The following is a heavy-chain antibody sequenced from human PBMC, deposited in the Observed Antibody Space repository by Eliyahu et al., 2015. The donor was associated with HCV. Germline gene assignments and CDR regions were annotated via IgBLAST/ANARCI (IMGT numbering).Heavy chain of an antibody. D-gene: IGHD6-19*01. CDR3: ASGGGGIAVAGTGGWFDP. CDR2: NYYSGSP. CDR1: GGSISSYY. J-gene: IGHJ5*02. V-gene: IGHV4-59*01. Sequence: QVQLQESGPGLVKPSETLSLTCTVSGGSISSYYWSWIRQPPGKGLEWIGYNYYSGSPHYNPSLKSRVTISVDTSKNRFSLKLSSVTAADTAVYYCASGGGGIAVAGTGGWFDPWGQGTLVTVSS.